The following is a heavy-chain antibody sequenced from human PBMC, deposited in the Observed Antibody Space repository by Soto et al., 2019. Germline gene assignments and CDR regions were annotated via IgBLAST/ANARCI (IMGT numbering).Heavy chain of an antibody. CDR2: ISGSGGST. CDR3: AKEYCSSTSCYLGSFDY. V-gene: IGHV3-23*01. D-gene: IGHD2-2*01. J-gene: IGHJ4*02. CDR1: GFTFSSYA. Sequence: GGSLRLSCAASGFTFSSYAMSWVCQAPGKGLEWVSAISGSGGSTYYADSVKGRFTISRDNSKNTLYLQMNSLRAEDTAVYYCAKEYCSSTSCYLGSFDYWGQGTLVTVS.